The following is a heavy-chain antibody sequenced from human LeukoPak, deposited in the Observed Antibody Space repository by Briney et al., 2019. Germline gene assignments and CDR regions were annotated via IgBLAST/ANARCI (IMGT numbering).Heavy chain of an antibody. CDR1: GGSISSYY. D-gene: IGHD3-3*01. Sequence: SETLSLTCTVSGGSISSYYWSRIRQPPGKGLEWIGYIYYSGSTNYNPSLTSRVTISLDTSKNQFSLKLSSVTAADTAVYYCARRRGNFWSDYYAFDYWGLGTLVTISS. CDR3: ARRRGNFWSDYYAFDY. V-gene: IGHV4-59*08. CDR2: IYYSGST. J-gene: IGHJ4*02.